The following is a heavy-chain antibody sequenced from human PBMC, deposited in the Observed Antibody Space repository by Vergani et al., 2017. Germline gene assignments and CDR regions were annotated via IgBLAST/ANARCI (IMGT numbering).Heavy chain of an antibody. CDR2: IQFDGSNQ. V-gene: IGHV3-30*02. D-gene: IGHD3-16*01. CDR1: GFTLSNYD. CDR3: AKHFRGWGIDF. Sequence: QVQLVESGGGVVQRGRSLRLSCATSGFTLSNYDMQWIRQGPVTGLEFVAFIQFDGSNQYYADSVKGRFTISRDFSKNTLYLQMNSLRTDDTATYYCAKHFRGWGIDFWGQGTKVIVSS. J-gene: IGHJ4*03.